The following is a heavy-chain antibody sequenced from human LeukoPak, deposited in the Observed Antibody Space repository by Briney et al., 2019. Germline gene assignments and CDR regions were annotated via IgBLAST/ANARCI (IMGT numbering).Heavy chain of an antibody. J-gene: IGHJ6*04. Sequence: PGGSLRPSCSASGFTFGSYAMHWVRQAPGKGLDYVSAVSSNGGSTYYADSVKGRFTISRDNSKSTLYLQMSSLRAEDTAVYYCVKSPGDYPYGMDVWGKGTTVTVSS. CDR3: VKSPGDYPYGMDV. V-gene: IGHV3-64D*06. CDR2: VSSNGGST. CDR1: GFTFGSYA. D-gene: IGHD4-17*01.